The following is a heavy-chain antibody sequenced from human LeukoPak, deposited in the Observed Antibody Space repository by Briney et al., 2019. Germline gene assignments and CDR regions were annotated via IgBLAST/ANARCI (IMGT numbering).Heavy chain of an antibody. CDR3: SRSGYCTNGVCYINYYGMDV. J-gene: IGHJ6*02. V-gene: IGHV3-30*03. CDR1: GFTFSSYG. D-gene: IGHD2-8*01. Sequence: GGSLRLSCAASGFTFSSYGMHWVRQAPGKGLEWVAVISYDGSNKYYADSVKGRFTISRDNSKSTLYLQMNSLRAEDTAVYYCSRSGYCTNGVCYINYYGMDVWGQGTTVTVSS. CDR2: ISYDGSNK.